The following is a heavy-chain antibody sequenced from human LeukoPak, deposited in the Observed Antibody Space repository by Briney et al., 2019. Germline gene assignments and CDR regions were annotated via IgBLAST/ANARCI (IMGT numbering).Heavy chain of an antibody. J-gene: IGHJ4*02. Sequence: SETLSLTCAVYGGSFSGYYWSWIRQPPGKGLEWIGEINHSGSPNYNPSLMSRVTISVDTSKNQFSLKLSSVTAADTAVYYCARSPPHYDSSGYYDHFDYWGQGTLVTVSS. V-gene: IGHV4-34*01. CDR2: INHSGSP. CDR3: ARSPPHYDSSGYYDHFDY. CDR1: GGSFSGYY. D-gene: IGHD3-22*01.